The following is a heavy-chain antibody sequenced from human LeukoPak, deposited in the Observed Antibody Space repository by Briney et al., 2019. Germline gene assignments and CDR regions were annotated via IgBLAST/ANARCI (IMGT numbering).Heavy chain of an antibody. CDR3: ARTRLNDY. CDR1: GFTFSNYS. J-gene: IGHJ4*02. CDR2: ISSTSSTI. V-gene: IGHV3-48*02. Sequence: GGSLRLSCAASGFTFSNYSMNWVRQAPGKGLEWVSYISSTSSTIYYADSVKGRFTISRDNANNSLCLQMNSLRDEDTAVDYCARTRLNDYWGQGTLVTVSS.